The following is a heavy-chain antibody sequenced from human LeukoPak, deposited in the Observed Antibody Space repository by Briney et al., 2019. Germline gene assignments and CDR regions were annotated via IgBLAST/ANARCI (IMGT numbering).Heavy chain of an antibody. Sequence: GGSLRLSCAASGFTFSSYWMNWVRQAPGKGLVWVSRIASDGSSTTYADSVKGRFSISRDNAKNTLYLQMNSLRVEDTAVYYCARRTPARGFDFWGQGTLVTVSS. J-gene: IGHJ4*02. CDR2: IASDGSST. CDR1: GFTFSSYW. V-gene: IGHV3-74*01. CDR3: ARRTPARGFDF. D-gene: IGHD3-10*01.